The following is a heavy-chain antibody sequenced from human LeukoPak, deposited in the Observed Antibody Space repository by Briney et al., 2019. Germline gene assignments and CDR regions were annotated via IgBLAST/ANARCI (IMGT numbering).Heavy chain of an antibody. D-gene: IGHD3-10*01. CDR2: ISHDGSNK. CDR1: GFTFNSYA. Sequence: GGSLRLSCTASGFTFNSYAMHWVRQALGKGLEWVAVISHDGSNKYYIDSVKGRFTISRDNSKNTLYLQMNSLRAEDTAVYYCARDALTMMVRGVIKVASDYYYGMDVWGQGTTVTVSS. CDR3: ARDALTMMVRGVIKVASDYYYGMDV. V-gene: IGHV3-30-3*01. J-gene: IGHJ6*02.